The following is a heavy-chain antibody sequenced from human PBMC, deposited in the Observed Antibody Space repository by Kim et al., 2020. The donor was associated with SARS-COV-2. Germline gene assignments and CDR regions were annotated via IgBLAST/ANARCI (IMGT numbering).Heavy chain of an antibody. D-gene: IGHD6-19*01. Sequence: YAQRLRGRVTMTTDTSTSTTYRELRSLGSDDTAVFYCARDFRSGLDTFDIWGQGTMVTVSS. J-gene: IGHJ3*02. CDR3: ARDFRSGLDTFDI. V-gene: IGHV1-18*01.